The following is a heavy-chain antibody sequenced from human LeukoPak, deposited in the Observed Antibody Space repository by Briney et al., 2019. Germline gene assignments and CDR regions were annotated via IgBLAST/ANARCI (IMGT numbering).Heavy chain of an antibody. Sequence: ASVKVSCKASGYTFTSYGISWVRQAPGQGLEWMGWISAYNGNTNYAQKLQGRVTMTTDTSTSTAYMELRSLRSDDTAVYYCARDFEQDLRWSFFDYWGQGTLVTVSS. J-gene: IGHJ4*02. CDR1: GYTFTSYG. CDR3: ARDFEQDLRWSFFDY. V-gene: IGHV1-18*01. CDR2: ISAYNGNT. D-gene: IGHD4-23*01.